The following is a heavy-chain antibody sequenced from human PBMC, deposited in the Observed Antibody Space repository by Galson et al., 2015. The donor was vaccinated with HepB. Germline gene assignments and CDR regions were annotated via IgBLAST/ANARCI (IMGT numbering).Heavy chain of an antibody. J-gene: IGHJ6*02. Sequence: SVKVSCKASGGTFSSYAISWVRQAPGRGLEWMGGIIPIFAITNYAQKFQGRVTITADESTSTAYMEVSSLRSEDTAVYYCARVEMATILSNYYGMDVWGRGTTVTVSS. D-gene: IGHD5-24*01. V-gene: IGHV1-69*13. CDR1: GGTFSSYA. CDR3: ARVEMATILSNYYGMDV. CDR2: IIPIFAIT.